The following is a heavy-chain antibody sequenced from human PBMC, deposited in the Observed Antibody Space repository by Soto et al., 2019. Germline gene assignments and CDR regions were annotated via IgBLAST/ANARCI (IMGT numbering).Heavy chain of an antibody. CDR3: ARDHLDKRRIKDYYYGMDV. CDR2: IFYTGNT. Sequence: SETLSLTCTVSCYSITSGYYWGWIRQSPGKGLEWIGNIFYTGNTFYNPSLKSRVTISVDTSKNQFSLDLRSVTAADTAVYFCARDHLDKRRIKDYYYGMDVWGQGTTVTVSS. CDR1: CYSITSGYY. D-gene: IGHD3-16*01. J-gene: IGHJ6*02. V-gene: IGHV4-38-2*02.